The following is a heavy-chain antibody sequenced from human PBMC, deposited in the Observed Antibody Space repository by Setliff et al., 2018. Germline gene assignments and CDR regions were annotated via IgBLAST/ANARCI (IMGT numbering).Heavy chain of an antibody. Sequence: ASVKVSCKVSGYSLKDSAMHWVRQVPGKGLEWMGGFAPEVGEIIYAQRFQGRVTMTRDTSLSTAYMEVRSLRSDDTAVYYCARVLFGDLFSWFDPWGQGTLVTVSS. D-gene: IGHD3-10*02. CDR1: GYSLKDSA. CDR2: FAPEVGEI. CDR3: ARVLFGDLFSWFDP. V-gene: IGHV1-24*01. J-gene: IGHJ5*02.